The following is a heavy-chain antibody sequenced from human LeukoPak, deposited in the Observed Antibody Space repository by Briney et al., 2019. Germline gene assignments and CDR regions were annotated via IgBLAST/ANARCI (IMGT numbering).Heavy chain of an antibody. D-gene: IGHD3-10*01. V-gene: IGHV1-18*01. CDR2: ISAYNGNT. CDR3: ARGHPYYYGSGSYSRGGSNFDY. Sequence: ASVKVSCKASGYTFTSYGISWVRQAPGQGLEWMGWISAYNGNTNYAQKLQGRVTMTTDTSTSTAYMELRSLRSDDTAVYYCARGHPYYYGSGSYSRGGSNFDYWGQGTLVTVSS. CDR1: GYTFTSYG. J-gene: IGHJ4*02.